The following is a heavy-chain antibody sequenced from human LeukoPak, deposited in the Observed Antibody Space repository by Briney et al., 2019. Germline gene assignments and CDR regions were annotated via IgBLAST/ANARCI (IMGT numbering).Heavy chain of an antibody. D-gene: IGHD6-19*01. CDR2: IIPIFGTA. V-gene: IGHV1-69*06. CDR3: ARDRGYSSGWYSYYYYYYYMDV. J-gene: IGHJ6*03. CDR1: GGTFSSYA. Sequence: SVKVSCKASGGTFSSYAISWVRQAPGQGLEWMGGIIPIFGTANYAQKFQGRVTITADKSTSTAYMELSSLRSEDTAVYYCARDRGYSSGWYSYYYYYYYMDVWGKGTTVTVSS.